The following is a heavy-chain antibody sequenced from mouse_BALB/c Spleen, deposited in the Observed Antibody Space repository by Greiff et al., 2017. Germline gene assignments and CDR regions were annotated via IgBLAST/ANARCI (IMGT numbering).Heavy chain of an antibody. CDR3: ASLYEWFAY. CDR2: INPSSGYT. D-gene: IGHD2-3*01. Sequence: QVQLQQSAAELARPGASVKMSCKASGYTFTSYTMHWVKQRPGQGLEWIGYINPSSGYTEYNQKFKDKTTLTADKSSSTAYMQLSSLTSEDSAVYYCASLYEWFAYWGQGTLVTVSA. V-gene: IGHV1-4*02. J-gene: IGHJ3*01. CDR1: GYTFTSYT.